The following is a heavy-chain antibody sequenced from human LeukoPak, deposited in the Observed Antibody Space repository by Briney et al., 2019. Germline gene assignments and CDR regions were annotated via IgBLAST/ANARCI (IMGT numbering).Heavy chain of an antibody. CDR1: GGSISSYY. CDR3: ARARGVVVPAAMYYYYYGMDV. CDR2: IYTSGST. D-gene: IGHD2-2*01. V-gene: IGHV4-4*07. Sequence: SETLSLTCTVSGGSISSYYWSWIRQPAGKGLEWIGRIYTSGSTNYNPSLKSRVIMSVDTSKNQFSLKLSSVTAADTAVYYCARARGVVVPAAMYYYYYGMDVWGQGTTVTVSS. J-gene: IGHJ6*02.